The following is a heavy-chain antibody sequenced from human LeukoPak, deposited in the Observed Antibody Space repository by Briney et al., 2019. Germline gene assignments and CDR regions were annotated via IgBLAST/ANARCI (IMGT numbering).Heavy chain of an antibody. J-gene: IGHJ4*02. CDR3: ARGIAAATAIDY. V-gene: IGHV4-30-2*01. D-gene: IGHD6-13*01. CDR1: GGSISSGGYY. CDR2: IYHSGST. Sequence: SETLSLTCTVSGGSISSGGYYWSWIRQPPGKGLEWIGYIYHSGSTYYNPSLKSRVTISVDRSKNQFSLKLSSVTAADTAVYYCARGIAAATAIDYWGQGTLVTVSS.